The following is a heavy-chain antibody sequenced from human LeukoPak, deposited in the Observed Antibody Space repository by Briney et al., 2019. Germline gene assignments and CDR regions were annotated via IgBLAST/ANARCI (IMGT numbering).Heavy chain of an antibody. CDR1: GFTFSSYG. Sequence: GGSLRFSCAASGFTFSSYGMHWVRQAPGKGLEWVAVISYDGSNKYYADSVKGRFTISRDNSKNTLYLQMNSLRAEDTAVYYCAKPINYDILTQPYFDYWGQGTLVTVSS. CDR2: ISYDGSNK. J-gene: IGHJ4*02. D-gene: IGHD3-9*01. CDR3: AKPINYDILTQPYFDY. V-gene: IGHV3-30*18.